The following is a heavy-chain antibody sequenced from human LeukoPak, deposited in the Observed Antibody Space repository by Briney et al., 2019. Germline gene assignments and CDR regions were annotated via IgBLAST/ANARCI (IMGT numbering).Heavy chain of an antibody. CDR3: ARVKIQLWSREGYFDY. D-gene: IGHD5-18*01. Sequence: SETLSLTCTVSGGYISSYYWSWIRQPPGKGLEWIGYIYYSGSTNYNPSLQSRVTISVDTSKNQFSLKLSSVTAADTAVYYCARVKIQLWSREGYFDYWGQGTLVTVSS. J-gene: IGHJ4*02. CDR2: IYYSGST. CDR1: GGYISSYY. V-gene: IGHV4-59*01.